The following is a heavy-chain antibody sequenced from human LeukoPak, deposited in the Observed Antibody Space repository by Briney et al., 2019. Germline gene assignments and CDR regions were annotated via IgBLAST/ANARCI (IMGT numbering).Heavy chain of an antibody. D-gene: IGHD6-13*01. CDR3: ARARSAAGNFDY. CDR1: GGSISSGGYY. J-gene: IGHJ4*02. CDR2: IYYSRST. Sequence: SQTLSLTCTVSGGSISSGGYYWSWIRQHPGKPLECIEYIYYSRSTYYNPSLKSRVTISADTSKNQFSLKLSSVTAADTAVYYCARARSAAGNFDYWGQGTLVTVSS. V-gene: IGHV4-31*03.